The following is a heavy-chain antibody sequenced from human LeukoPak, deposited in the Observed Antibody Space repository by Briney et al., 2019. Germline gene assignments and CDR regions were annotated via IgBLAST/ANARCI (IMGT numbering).Heavy chain of an antibody. CDR3: ARGAPDSSSDY. CDR2: IYHSGNT. J-gene: IGHJ4*02. CDR1: GGSISSGGYS. D-gene: IGHD6-6*01. Sequence: SQTLYLTCTVSGGSISSGGYSWSWIRQPPGKGLEWLGYIYHSGNTYYNPSLKSRVTISVDRSKNQFSLKLSSVTAADTAVYYCARGAPDSSSDYWGQGTLVTVSS. V-gene: IGHV4-30-2*01.